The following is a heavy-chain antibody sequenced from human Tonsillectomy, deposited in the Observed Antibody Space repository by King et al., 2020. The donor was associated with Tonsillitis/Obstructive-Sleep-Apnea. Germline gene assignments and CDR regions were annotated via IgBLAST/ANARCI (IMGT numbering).Heavy chain of an antibody. D-gene: IGHD3-3*01. V-gene: IGHV1-46*01. Sequence: QLVQSGAEVKQPGASMKVSCKASGDTFTSYYMHWVRQAPGQGLEWMGIINPSGGSTSYAQKFQGRVTMTRDTSTSTDYKELSSLRSEDTAVYYCARGMEWLLAMDVWGKGTTVTVSS. CDR2: INPSGGST. CDR3: ARGMEWLLAMDV. CDR1: GDTFTSYY. J-gene: IGHJ6*03.